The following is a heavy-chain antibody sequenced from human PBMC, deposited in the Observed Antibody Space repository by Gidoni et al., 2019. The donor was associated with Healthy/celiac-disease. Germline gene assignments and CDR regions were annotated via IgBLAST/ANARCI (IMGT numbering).Heavy chain of an antibody. V-gene: IGHV3-21*01. CDR1: GFPFSSYS. J-gene: IGHJ6*02. CDR3: ARGQNTAMVISADYYYGMDV. CDR2: ISSSSSYI. Sequence: EVQLVESGGGLVKPGGSLRLSCAASGFPFSSYSMNWVRQAPGKGLEWVSSISSSSSYIYYADSVKGRFTISRDNAKNSLYLQMNSLRAEDTAVYYCARGQNTAMVISADYYYGMDVWGQGTTVTVSS. D-gene: IGHD5-18*01.